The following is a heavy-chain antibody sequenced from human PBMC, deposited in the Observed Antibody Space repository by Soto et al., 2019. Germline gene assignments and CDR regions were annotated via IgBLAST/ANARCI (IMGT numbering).Heavy chain of an antibody. J-gene: IGHJ3*02. CDR1: GYTCTSYG. Sequence: GVSVKVSCKASGYTCTSYGISWARQAPGQGLEWMGWISAYNGNTNYAQKLQGRVTMTTDTSTSTAYMELRSLRSDDTAVYYCARKGPGPHAFDIWGQGTMVTVSS. V-gene: IGHV1-18*01. CDR2: ISAYNGNT. CDR3: ARKGPGPHAFDI.